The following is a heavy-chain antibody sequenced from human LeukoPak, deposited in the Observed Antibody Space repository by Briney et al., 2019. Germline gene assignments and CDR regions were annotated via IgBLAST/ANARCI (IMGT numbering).Heavy chain of an antibody. J-gene: IGHJ5*02. D-gene: IGHD2-2*02. CDR3: ARVHNSGPGYCSGTSCYRLGGWFDT. V-gene: IGHV4-4*07. Sequence: PSETLYITCNVSGDSISYYYWTWIQQPAGKGLKWLGRIYRNGGTNYNPPLNSRVTMSIDTAKNQFSLNLSSVTAADTAIYCARVHNSGPGYCSGTSCYRLGGWFDTWGQGTLVTVSS. CDR1: GDSISYYY. CDR2: IYRNGGT.